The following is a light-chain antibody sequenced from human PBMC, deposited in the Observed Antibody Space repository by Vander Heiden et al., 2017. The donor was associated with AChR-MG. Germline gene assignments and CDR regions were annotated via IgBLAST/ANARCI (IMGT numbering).Light chain of an antibody. CDR1: SSNIGAGYD. V-gene: IGLV1-40*01. Sequence: QSVLTQPPSASGAPGQRVPISFTGSSSNIGAGYDVHWYQQRPGTAPKLLIYGNIKRPSGVPDRFSASKSGTSASLAITGLQAEDEADYYCQSYDTSLDGVFGTGTRVTVL. J-gene: IGLJ1*01. CDR3: QSYDTSLDGV. CDR2: GNI.